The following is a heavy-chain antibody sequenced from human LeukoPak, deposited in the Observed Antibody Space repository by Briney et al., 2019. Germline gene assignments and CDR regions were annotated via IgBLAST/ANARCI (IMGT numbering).Heavy chain of an antibody. J-gene: IGHJ4*02. CDR3: ARVDWEGSGSYYFDY. CDR1: GFTFSNYA. V-gene: IGHV3-30*09. CDR2: ISYDGSNK. Sequence: GGPLRLSCAASGFTFSNYAIHWVRQAPGKGLEWVAVISYDGSNKYYADSVKGRFAISRDNSKNTLFPQMNNLRAEDTAVYYCARVDWEGSGSYYFDYWGQGTLVTVSS. D-gene: IGHD1-26*01.